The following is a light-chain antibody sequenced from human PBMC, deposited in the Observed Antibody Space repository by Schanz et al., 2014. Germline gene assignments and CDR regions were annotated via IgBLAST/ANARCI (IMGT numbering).Light chain of an antibody. CDR1: QSVSSY. V-gene: IGKV3-20*01. Sequence: EIVLTQSPGTLSLSPGERATLSCRASQSVSSYLAWYQQKPGQAPRLLIYGASSRATGIPDRFSGSGSGTDFTLTISRLEPEDFAVYYCQQYGTSSMYSFGQGTKVEIK. J-gene: IGKJ2*03. CDR3: QQYGTSSMYS. CDR2: GAS.